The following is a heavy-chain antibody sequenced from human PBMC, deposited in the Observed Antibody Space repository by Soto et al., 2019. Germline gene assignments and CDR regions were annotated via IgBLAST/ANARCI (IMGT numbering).Heavy chain of an antibody. D-gene: IGHD3-22*01. V-gene: IGHV4-34*01. Sequence: SETLSLTCAFYGGSFSGYYWSLIRQPPGKGLEWIGEINHSGSTNYNPSLKSRVTISVDTSKNQFSLKLSSVTAADTAVYYCARGSGYPIYYYYYYYMDVWGKGTTVTVSS. J-gene: IGHJ6*03. CDR1: GGSFSGYY. CDR3: ARGSGYPIYYYYYYYMDV. CDR2: INHSGST.